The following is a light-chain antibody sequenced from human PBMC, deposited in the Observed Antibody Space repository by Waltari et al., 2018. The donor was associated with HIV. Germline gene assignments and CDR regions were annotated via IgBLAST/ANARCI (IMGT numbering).Light chain of an antibody. J-gene: IGLJ3*02. CDR3: SSYTTSSTPYWV. Sequence: QSALTQPASVSGSPGQSIAIPSTGTSSTVGGYNPVPWYQQHPGKAPKRMIYEVGNRPSGVSNRFSGSKSGNTASLTISGLQAEDEADYYCSSYTTSSTPYWVFSGGTKLTVL. CDR2: EVG. V-gene: IGLV2-14*01. CDR1: SSTVGGYNP.